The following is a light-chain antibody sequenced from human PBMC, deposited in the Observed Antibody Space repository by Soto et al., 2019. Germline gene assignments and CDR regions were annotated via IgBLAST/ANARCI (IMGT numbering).Light chain of an antibody. CDR3: QHYGSYGT. Sequence: DIQMTQSPSTLPASVGDTVTITCRASQNIDRWLAWYQQKSGQAPKILIYHASNMDTGVPSRFSGSGSGTEFTLTISSVQPDDFASYYCQHYGSYGTFGQGTKVDIK. CDR1: QNIDRW. CDR2: HAS. V-gene: IGKV1-5*01. J-gene: IGKJ1*01.